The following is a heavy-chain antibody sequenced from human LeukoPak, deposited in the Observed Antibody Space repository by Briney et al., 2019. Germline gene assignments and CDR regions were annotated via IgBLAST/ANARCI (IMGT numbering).Heavy chain of an antibody. CDR1: GGSISSYY. CDR2: IYYSGST. D-gene: IGHD3-22*01. Sequence: ETLSLTCTVSGGSISSYYWSWIRQPPGKGLEWIGYIYYSGSTNYNPSLKSRVTISVDTSKNQFSLKLSSVTAADTAVYYCAGNYYDSSGYYWGSFDYWGQGTLVTVSS. CDR3: AGNYYDSSGYYWGSFDY. V-gene: IGHV4-59*12. J-gene: IGHJ4*02.